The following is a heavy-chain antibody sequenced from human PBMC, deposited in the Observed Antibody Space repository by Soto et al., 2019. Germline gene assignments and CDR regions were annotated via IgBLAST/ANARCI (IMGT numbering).Heavy chain of an antibody. V-gene: IGHV3-49*04. D-gene: IGHD6-19*01. J-gene: IGHJ4*02. CDR2: IRSKAYGGTT. CDR3: TRDHSSGWYFDY. CDR1: GFTFGDYA. Sequence: GGSLRLSCTASGFTFGDYAMSWVRQAPGKGLEWVGFIRSKAYGGTTEYAASVKGRFTISRDDSKSIAYLQMNSLKTEDTAVYYCTRDHSSGWYFDYWGQGTLVTVSS.